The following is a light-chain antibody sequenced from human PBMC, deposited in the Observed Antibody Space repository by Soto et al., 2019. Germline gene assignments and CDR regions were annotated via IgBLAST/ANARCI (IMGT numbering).Light chain of an antibody. V-gene: IGKV3-11*01. Sequence: EIVLTQSPATLSLSPGERATLSCRASQSVYSYLAWYQQKPGQAPRLLIYDASNRASGIPARFSGSGSGTDFTLTISSLEPEDFAVYYCQQRSNWPGTFGQGTKLAIK. CDR3: QQRSNWPGT. J-gene: IGKJ2*01. CDR1: QSVYSY. CDR2: DAS.